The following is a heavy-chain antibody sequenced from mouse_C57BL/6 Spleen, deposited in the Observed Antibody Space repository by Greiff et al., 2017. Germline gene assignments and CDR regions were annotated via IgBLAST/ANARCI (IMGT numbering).Heavy chain of an antibody. Sequence: EVKLVESGEGLVKPGGSLKLSCAASGFTFSSYAMSWFRQPPEKRLEWVAYLSSGGDYIYYADTVKGRFTISRDNARNTLYLQMSSLKSEDTAMYYCTRAYYYGSSPYYAMDYWGQGTSVTGSS. CDR2: LSSGGDYI. V-gene: IGHV5-9-1*02. CDR3: TRAYYYGSSPYYAMDY. CDR1: GFTFSSYA. D-gene: IGHD1-1*01. J-gene: IGHJ4*01.